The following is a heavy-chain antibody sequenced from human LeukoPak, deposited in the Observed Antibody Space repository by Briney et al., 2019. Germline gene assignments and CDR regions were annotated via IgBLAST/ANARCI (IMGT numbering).Heavy chain of an antibody. CDR1: GFTFSSYN. Sequence: GGSLRLSCAASGFTFSSYNMNWVRQAPGKGLEWVSYISSSSSTIYYADSVKGRFTISRDNAKNSLYLQMNSLRAEDTAVYYCARRGYDSSGYYFDYWGQGTLVTVSS. CDR3: ARRGYDSSGYYFDY. V-gene: IGHV3-48*01. D-gene: IGHD3-22*01. CDR2: ISSSSSTI. J-gene: IGHJ4*02.